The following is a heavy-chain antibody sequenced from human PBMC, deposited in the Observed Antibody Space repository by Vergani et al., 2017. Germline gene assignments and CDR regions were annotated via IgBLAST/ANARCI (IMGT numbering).Heavy chain of an antibody. Sequence: QVQVVQSGAEVKKSGASVKVSCKTSGYTFSNYYMHWVRQAPGQGLEWMGIINPSGGHTNYAQKFQGRVTMTRDTSTSTVYMELSSLRSEDTAIYYCARQEYGSGSYLSLGWFDPWGQGTLVTVSS. CDR3: ARQEYGSGSYLSLGWFDP. CDR1: GYTFSNYY. CDR2: INPSGGHT. D-gene: IGHD3-10*01. V-gene: IGHV1-46*01. J-gene: IGHJ5*02.